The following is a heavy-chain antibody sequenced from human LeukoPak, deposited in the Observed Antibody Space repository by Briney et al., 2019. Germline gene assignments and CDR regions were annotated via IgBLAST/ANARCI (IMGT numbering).Heavy chain of an antibody. CDR2: IYYSGST. V-gene: IGHV4-59*01. J-gene: IGHJ6*03. CDR1: GGSISSYY. CDR3: ARDRIQLWSYKYYYMDV. Sequence: SETLSLTCTVSGGSISSYYWSWIRQPPGKGLEWIGYIYYSGSTNYNPSLKSRVAISVDTSKNQFSLKLSSVTAADTAVYYCARDRIQLWSYKYYYMDVWGKGTTVTVSS. D-gene: IGHD5-18*01.